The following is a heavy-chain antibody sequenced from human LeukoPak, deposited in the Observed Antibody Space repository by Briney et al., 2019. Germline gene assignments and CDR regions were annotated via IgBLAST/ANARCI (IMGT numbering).Heavy chain of an antibody. CDR3: VGDGRDVCNRSSHC. CDR1: GVTFSIYV. D-gene: IGHD5-24*01. Sequence: PGGSLRLPCSVTGVTFSIYVMHSARQAPGKGLEYVSVISSNGGSTDYADSVKGRFTISRDNSKKTVFVQMSSLRADDTAVYYYVGDGRDVCNRSSHCWGQGTLVTVSS. V-gene: IGHV3-64*05. J-gene: IGHJ1*01. CDR2: ISSNGGST.